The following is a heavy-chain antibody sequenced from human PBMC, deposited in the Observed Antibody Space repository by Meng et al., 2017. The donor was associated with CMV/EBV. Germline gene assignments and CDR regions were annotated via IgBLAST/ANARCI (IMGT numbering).Heavy chain of an antibody. CDR3: ATRADISFGVVIMSHYYYYGMDV. CDR1: GGTFSSYT. Sequence: SVKISCKASGGTFSSYTISWVRQAPGQGREWMGRIIPTLGIANYAQKFQSRVTITADKSTSTAYTELSSLRSEDTTVYYCATRADISFGVVIMSHYYYYGMDVWGQGTTVTVSS. V-gene: IGHV1-69*02. D-gene: IGHD3-3*01. CDR2: IIPTLGIA. J-gene: IGHJ6*02.